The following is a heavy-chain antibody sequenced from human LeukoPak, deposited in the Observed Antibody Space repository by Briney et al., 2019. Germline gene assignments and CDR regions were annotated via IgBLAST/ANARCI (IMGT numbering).Heavy chain of an antibody. D-gene: IGHD1-26*01. CDR2: IYYSGST. CDR3: ARVKYGGKWGFDP. J-gene: IGHJ5*02. Sequence: SETLSLTCTVSGGSISSSSYYWGWIRQPPGKGLEWIGSIYYSGSTYFNPSLKSRVTISVDTSKNQFSLKLSSVTAADTAVYYCARVKYGGKWGFDPWGQGTLVTVSS. CDR1: GGSISSSSYY. V-gene: IGHV4-39*01.